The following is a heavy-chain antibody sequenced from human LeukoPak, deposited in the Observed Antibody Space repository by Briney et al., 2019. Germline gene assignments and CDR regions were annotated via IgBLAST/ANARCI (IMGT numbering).Heavy chain of an antibody. D-gene: IGHD3-22*01. Sequence: SETLSLTCTVSGGSISSSSYYWGWIRQPPGKGLEWIGGTYYSGSTYYNPSLKSRVTISVDTSKNQFSLKLSSVTAADTAVYYCARARYYYDSSGYYPHFDYWGQGTLVTVSS. CDR1: GGSISSSSYY. CDR3: ARARYYYDSSGYYPHFDY. V-gene: IGHV4-39*07. J-gene: IGHJ4*02. CDR2: TYYSGST.